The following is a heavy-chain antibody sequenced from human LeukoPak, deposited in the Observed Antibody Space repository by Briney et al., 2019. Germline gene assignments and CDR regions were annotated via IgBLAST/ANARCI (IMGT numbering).Heavy chain of an antibody. Sequence: GESLKISCKGSGYTFSSYWIGWVRQLPGKGLEWMGIIYPGDSDTRYSPSFKGQVTISADKSINTAFLQWSSLKASDTAMYYCARRQGSTGADDYWGQGTLVTVSS. J-gene: IGHJ4*02. V-gene: IGHV5-51*01. CDR2: IYPGDSDT. CDR1: GYTFSSYW. CDR3: ARRQGSTGADDY. D-gene: IGHD3-10*01.